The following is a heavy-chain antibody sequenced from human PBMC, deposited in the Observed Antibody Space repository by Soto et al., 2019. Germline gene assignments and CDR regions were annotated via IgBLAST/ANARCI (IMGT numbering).Heavy chain of an antibody. J-gene: IGHJ4*02. D-gene: IGHD4-17*01. CDR1: GGYISSYY. V-gene: IGHV4-59*12. Sequence: PSETLSLTCTVSGGYISSYYWSWIRQPPGKGLEWIGYIYYSGSTYYNPSLKSRVTISVDTSKNQFSLKLSSVTAADTAVYYCARDKGDYECFDYWGQGTLVTVSS. CDR3: ARDKGDYECFDY. CDR2: IYYSGST.